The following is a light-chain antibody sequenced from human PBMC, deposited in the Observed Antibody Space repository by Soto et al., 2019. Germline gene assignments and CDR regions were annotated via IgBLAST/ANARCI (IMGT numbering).Light chain of an antibody. J-gene: IGKJ2*01. CDR3: QQYGSSPMYT. V-gene: IGKV3-20*01. CDR2: GAS. Sequence: EIVWTQSPGTLSLSPGQRATLSCRASQSVSSRYLAWYKQKPGQAPRLLIYGASSRATGMPDSFSGSGSGTDFTLTNSRLEREDVGVYSCQQYGSSPMYTFGQVTKLEIK. CDR1: QSVSSRY.